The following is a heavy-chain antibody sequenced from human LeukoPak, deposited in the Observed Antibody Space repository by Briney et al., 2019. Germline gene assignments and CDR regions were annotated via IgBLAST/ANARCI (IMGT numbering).Heavy chain of an antibody. CDR1: GFPFSGSG. Sequence: PGSSLRLSCAASGFPFSGSGMHWVRQAPGKGLEWVAVIWYDGSHQYYADSVKGRFTISRDNAKNSLYLQMNSLRAEDTAVYYCAREGSSGGNWFDPWGQGTLVTVSS. J-gene: IGHJ5*02. CDR2: IWYDGSHQ. V-gene: IGHV3-33*01. D-gene: IGHD6-19*01. CDR3: AREGSSGGNWFDP.